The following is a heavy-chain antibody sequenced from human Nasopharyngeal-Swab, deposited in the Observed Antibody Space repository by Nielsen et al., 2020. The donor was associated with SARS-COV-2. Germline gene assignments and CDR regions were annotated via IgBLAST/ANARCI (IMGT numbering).Heavy chain of an antibody. J-gene: IGHJ6*03. Sequence: SGPTLVKPPQTLTLTCTFSGFSLSTSGMCVSWIRQPPGKALEWLARIDWDDDRYYSTSLKTRLTISKDTSKNQVVLTMTNMDPVDTATYYCARIRYEGSSEDPYYYYYYMDVWGKGTTVTVSS. V-gene: IGHV2-70*11. D-gene: IGHD6-6*01. CDR1: GFSLSTSGMC. CDR2: IDWDDDR. CDR3: ARIRYEGSSEDPYYYYYYMDV.